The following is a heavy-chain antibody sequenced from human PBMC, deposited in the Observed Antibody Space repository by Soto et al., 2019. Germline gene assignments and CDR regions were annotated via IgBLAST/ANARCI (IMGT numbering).Heavy chain of an antibody. D-gene: IGHD6-19*01. J-gene: IGHJ5*02. CDR2: TYYRSKWFN. CDR3: ARELGRSSVWYWSDT. V-gene: IGHV6-1*01. CDR1: GDSVSSNSAA. Sequence: PSQTLSLTCAISGDSVSSNSAAWNWIRQSPSRGLEWLGRTYYRSKWFNDYAVSVKSLIIINPDTSKNQCSLQLNSVIPEDTAVYYFARELGRSSVWYWSDTWGQGTLFTVSS.